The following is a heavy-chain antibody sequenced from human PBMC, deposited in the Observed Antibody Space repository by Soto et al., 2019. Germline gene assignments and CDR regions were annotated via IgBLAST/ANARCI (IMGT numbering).Heavy chain of an antibody. J-gene: IGHJ6*02. D-gene: IGHD6-19*01. CDR1: GYTFTSYG. CDR3: ARDGRVVAVAGTDYYYGMDV. CDR2: ISAYNGNT. Sequence: ASVKVSCKASGYTFTSYGISWVRQAPGQGLEWMGWISAYNGNTEYAQNVQGRVTMTTDTSTSTAYMELRRVRSDDTAVYYCARDGRVVAVAGTDYYYGMDVWCQGTTVTVSS. V-gene: IGHV1-18*04.